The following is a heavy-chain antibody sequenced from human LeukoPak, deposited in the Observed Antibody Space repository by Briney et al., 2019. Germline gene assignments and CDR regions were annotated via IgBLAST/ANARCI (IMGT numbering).Heavy chain of an antibody. Sequence: ASVKVSCKASGYTFTSYGISWVRQAPGQGLEWMGWISAYNGNTNYAQKLQGRVTMTTDTSTSTAYMELRSLRSDDTAVYYCARAGPQLVTEYYGMDVWGQGTTLTVSS. D-gene: IGHD6-13*01. CDR3: ARAGPQLVTEYYGMDV. CDR1: GYTFTSYG. J-gene: IGHJ6*02. V-gene: IGHV1-18*01. CDR2: ISAYNGNT.